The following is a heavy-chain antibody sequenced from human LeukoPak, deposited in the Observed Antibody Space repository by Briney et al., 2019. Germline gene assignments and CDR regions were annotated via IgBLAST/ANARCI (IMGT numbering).Heavy chain of an antibody. CDR1: GGSFSGYY. CDR3: ARVTRSGERRKLDAFDI. V-gene: IGHV4-34*01. J-gene: IGHJ3*02. CDR2: INHSGST. D-gene: IGHD3-3*01. Sequence: SETLSLTCAVYGGSFSGYYWSWIRQPPGKGLEWIGEINHSGSTNYNPSLKSRVTISVDTSKNQFSLKLSSVTAADTAVYYCARVTRSGERRKLDAFDIWGQGTMVTVSS.